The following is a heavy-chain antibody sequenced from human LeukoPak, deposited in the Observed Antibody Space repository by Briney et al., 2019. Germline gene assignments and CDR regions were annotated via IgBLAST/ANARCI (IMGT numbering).Heavy chain of an antibody. Sequence: SETLSLTCAVSGYSISSGYYWGWIRQPPGKGLEGIGSIYHSGSTYYNPSLKSRVTISVDTSKNQFSLKLSSVTAADTAVYYCASATSLVYYGMDVWGKGTTVTVSS. CDR3: ASATSLVYYGMDV. CDR1: GYSISSGYY. D-gene: IGHD6-13*01. CDR2: IYHSGST. V-gene: IGHV4-38-2*01. J-gene: IGHJ6*04.